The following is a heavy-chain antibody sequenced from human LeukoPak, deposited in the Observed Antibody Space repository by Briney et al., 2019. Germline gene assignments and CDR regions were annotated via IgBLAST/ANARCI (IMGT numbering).Heavy chain of an antibody. D-gene: IGHD3-10*01. CDR2: ISSSSSYI. J-gene: IGHJ4*02. Sequence: GGSLRLSCAVSGSTVSGFWMSWSRHAPGKGLEWVSSISSSSSYIYYADSVKGRFTISRDNAKNSLYLRMNSLRAEDTAVYYCACHPGHFDYWGQGTLVTVSS. V-gene: IGHV3-21*01. CDR3: ACHPGHFDY. CDR1: GSTVSGFW.